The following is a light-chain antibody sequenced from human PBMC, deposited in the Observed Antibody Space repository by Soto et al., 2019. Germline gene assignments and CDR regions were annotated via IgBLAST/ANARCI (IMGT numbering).Light chain of an antibody. Sequence: QSALTQPASVSGSPGQSITISCTGTSSDVGGYNYVSWYQQHPGKAPKLMIYDVSNRPSGVSNRFSGSKSGNTASLTISGLQGEDEADYYCSSYTSRSTPFYVFGPGTKVTVL. CDR3: SSYTSRSTPFYV. J-gene: IGLJ1*01. CDR2: DVS. CDR1: SSDVGGYNY. V-gene: IGLV2-14*01.